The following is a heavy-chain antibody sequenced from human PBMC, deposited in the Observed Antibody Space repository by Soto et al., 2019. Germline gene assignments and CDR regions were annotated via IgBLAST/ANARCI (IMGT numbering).Heavy chain of an antibody. CDR2: ISGSGGTT. V-gene: IGHV3-23*01. J-gene: IGHJ4*02. Sequence: VQLLESGGGLVQPGGSLRLSCAASGFIFSNYAMTWVRQAPGKGLERVSTISGSGGTTYYTDSVQGRFTTSRDNSKNTLYLQMDSLTAEDTAVYYCVISPLRPTIGFDYWGQGTLVTVSS. CDR1: GFIFSNYA. CDR3: VISPLRPTIGFDY. D-gene: IGHD5-12*01.